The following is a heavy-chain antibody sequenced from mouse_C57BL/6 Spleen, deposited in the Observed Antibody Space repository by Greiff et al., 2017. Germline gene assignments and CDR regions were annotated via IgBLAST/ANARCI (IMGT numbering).Heavy chain of an antibody. CDR1: GFTFSDYG. D-gene: IGHD4-1*02. J-gene: IGHJ1*03. Sequence: EVQRVESGGGLVKPGGSLKLSCAASGFTFSDYGMHWVRQAPEKGLEWVAYISSGSSTIYYADTVKGRFTISRDNAKNTLFLQMTSLRSEDTAMYYCARRGGPQLGPGGYFDVWGTGTTVTVSS. CDR2: ISSGSSTI. CDR3: ARRGGPQLGPGGYFDV. V-gene: IGHV5-17*01.